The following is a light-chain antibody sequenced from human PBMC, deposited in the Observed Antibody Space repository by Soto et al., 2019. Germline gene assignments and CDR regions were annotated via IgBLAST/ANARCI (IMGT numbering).Light chain of an antibody. CDR3: QRYGSSVT. J-gene: IGKJ5*01. V-gene: IGKV3D-15*01. CDR2: GAS. CDR1: QSVGSD. Sequence: EIVMTQPPATLSVSPGERATLSCRASQSVGSDFLAWYQQRPGQPPRILIFGASGRAAGIPDRFSGSGSGTEFTLTISSLQSEDFAVYYCQRYGSSVTFGQGTRLEIK.